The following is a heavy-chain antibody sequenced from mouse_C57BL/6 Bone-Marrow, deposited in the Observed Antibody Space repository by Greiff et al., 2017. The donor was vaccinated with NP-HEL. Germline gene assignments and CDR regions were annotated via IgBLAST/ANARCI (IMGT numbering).Heavy chain of an antibody. CDR2: IYPGSGNT. J-gene: IGHJ2*01. D-gene: IGHD1-1*01. V-gene: IGHV1-76*01. CDR3: AIAYYGSSYFDY. CDR1: GYTFTDYS. Sequence: QVQLQQSGAELVRPGASVKLSCTASGYTFTDYSINWVQQRPGQGLEWIARIYPGSGNTYYNEKFKGKATLTAEKSSSTAYMQISSLTSEDSAVYFCAIAYYGSSYFDYWGKGTTLTFSS.